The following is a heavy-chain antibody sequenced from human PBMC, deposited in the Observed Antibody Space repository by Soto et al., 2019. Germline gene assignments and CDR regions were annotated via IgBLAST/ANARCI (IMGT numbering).Heavy chain of an antibody. Sequence: ASVKVSCNASGYTFTSYGISWVRPAPVQGIEWMECLSAYNGNTNYAQKLQGRVTMTTDTSTSTAYMVLRSLRSYYTALYYCARYSYYYDSSGYSFDAFDIGGQGTMVTVSS. CDR1: GYTFTSYG. J-gene: IGHJ3*02. D-gene: IGHD3-22*01. V-gene: IGHV1-18*04. CDR3: ARYSYYYDSSGYSFDAFDI. CDR2: LSAYNGNT.